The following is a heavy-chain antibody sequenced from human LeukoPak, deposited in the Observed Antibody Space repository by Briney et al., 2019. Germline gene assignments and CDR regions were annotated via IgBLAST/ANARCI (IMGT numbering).Heavy chain of an antibody. Sequence: GGSLRLSCAASGFTFSGSAMHWVRQASGKGLEWVGRIRSKANSYATAYAASVKGRFTISRDNSKNTLYLQMNSLRAEDTAVYYCARDPGYSYGYDYWGQGTLVTVSS. D-gene: IGHD5-18*01. V-gene: IGHV3-73*01. J-gene: IGHJ4*02. CDR3: ARDPGYSYGYDY. CDR1: GFTFSGSA. CDR2: IRSKANSYAT.